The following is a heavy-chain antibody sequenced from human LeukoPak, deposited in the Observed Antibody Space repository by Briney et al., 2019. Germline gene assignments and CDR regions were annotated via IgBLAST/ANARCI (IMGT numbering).Heavy chain of an antibody. CDR3: AKDGTFGGVIAYFDY. CDR2: ISSSSSYI. V-gene: IGHV3-21*04. CDR1: GFTFSSYS. Sequence: PGGSLRLSCAASGFTFSSYSMNWVRQAPGKGLEWVSSISSSSSYIYYADSVKGRFTISRDNSKNTLYLQMNSLRAEDTALYYCAKDGTFGGVIAYFDYWGQGTLVTVSS. D-gene: IGHD3-16*02. J-gene: IGHJ4*02.